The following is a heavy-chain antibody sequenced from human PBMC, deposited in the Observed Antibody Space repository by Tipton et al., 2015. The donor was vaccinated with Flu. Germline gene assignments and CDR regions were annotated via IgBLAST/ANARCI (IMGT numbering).Heavy chain of an antibody. CDR3: AKDRAMAYYFDY. CDR2: IWHDGSNK. Sequence: SLRLSCVASGFTGSSDWMSWVRQAPGKGLEWVAIIWHDGSNKYYSDSVKGRFTISRDNSNNTIYLQMNNLRAEDTAVYYCAKDRAMAYYFDYWGQGTLVTVSS. D-gene: IGHD2-8*01. V-gene: IGHV3-33*06. J-gene: IGHJ4*02. CDR1: GFTGSSDW.